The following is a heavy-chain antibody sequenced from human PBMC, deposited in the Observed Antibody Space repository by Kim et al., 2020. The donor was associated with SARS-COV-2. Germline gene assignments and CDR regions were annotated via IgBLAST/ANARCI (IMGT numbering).Heavy chain of an antibody. Sequence: ASVKVSCKASGYTFTNYAIYWVRQAPGQGLEWMGWINTNTGNQMSAQGFTGRLVFSLDTSVSTAYLQISSLKAEETAVYYCARRNHYYVSSGDFDYWRQG. D-gene: IGHD3-22*01. CDR2: INTNTGNQ. V-gene: IGHV7-4-1*02. CDR3: ARRNHYYVSSGDFDY. J-gene: IGHJ4*02. CDR1: GYTFTNYA.